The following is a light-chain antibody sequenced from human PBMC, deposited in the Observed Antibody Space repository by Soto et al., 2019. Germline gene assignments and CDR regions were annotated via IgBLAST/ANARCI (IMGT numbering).Light chain of an antibody. Sequence: QLVLTQSPSASASLGASVKLTCTLSSGHSSYAIAWHQQQPEKGPRYLMKLNSDGSHSKGDGIPDRFSGSSSGAERYLIISSLQSEDEADYYCQTCGTGNHVFGTGTKLTVL. CDR1: SGHSSYA. CDR2: LNSDGSH. V-gene: IGLV4-69*01. J-gene: IGLJ1*01. CDR3: QTCGTGNHV.